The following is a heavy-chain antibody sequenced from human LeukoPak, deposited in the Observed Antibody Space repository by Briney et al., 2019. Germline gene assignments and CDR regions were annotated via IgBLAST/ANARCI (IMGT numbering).Heavy chain of an antibody. J-gene: IGHJ5*02. Sequence: GSLRLSCAASGFTFSSYSMNWVRQAPGKGLEWVSSISSSSSYIYYADSVKGRFTISRDNAKNSLYLQMNSLRAEDTAVYYCARSRGRYYPNWFDPWGQGTLVTVSS. D-gene: IGHD1-26*01. CDR3: ARSRGRYYPNWFDP. CDR1: GFTFSSYS. V-gene: IGHV3-21*01. CDR2: ISSSSSYI.